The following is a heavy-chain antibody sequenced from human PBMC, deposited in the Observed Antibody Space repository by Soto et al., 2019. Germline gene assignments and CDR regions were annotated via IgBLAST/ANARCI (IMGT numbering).Heavy chain of an antibody. J-gene: IGHJ4*02. CDR3: ARGYRYYYDTSGYYPFDS. D-gene: IGHD3-22*01. V-gene: IGHV1-69*01. CDR2: IMPVFGTP. CDR1: GAIVNSYS. Sequence: QVQLVQSGAEVKKPGSSVKLSCKASGAIVNSYSFSWVRQAPGQVLEWMGGIMPVFGTPTYAQKFQGRVTIPLDESTSTLYMDLTSLRSEDTAVYFCARGYRYYYDTSGYYPFDSWGQGTLVTVSS.